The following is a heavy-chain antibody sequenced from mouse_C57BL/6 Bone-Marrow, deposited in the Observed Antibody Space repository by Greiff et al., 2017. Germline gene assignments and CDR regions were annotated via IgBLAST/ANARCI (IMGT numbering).Heavy chain of an antibody. CDR2: IYPETGGT. CDR1: GYTFTDYE. Sequence: QVQLQQSGAELVRPGASVTLSCKASGYTFTDYEMHWVKQTPVHGLEWIGAIYPETGGTAYNQKFKGKAILTADKSSSTAYMELRSLASEGSAVYDCKTGGYWGQGTTLTVSS. V-gene: IGHV1-15*01. J-gene: IGHJ2*01. CDR3: KTGGY.